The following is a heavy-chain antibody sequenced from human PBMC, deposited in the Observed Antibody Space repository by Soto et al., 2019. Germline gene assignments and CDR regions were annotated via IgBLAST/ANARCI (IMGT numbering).Heavy chain of an antibody. V-gene: IGHV3-9*01. CDR3: SKDLFAAAAAQDAFHI. D-gene: IGHD6-13*01. J-gene: IGHJ3*02. Sequence: GGSLRLSCAASGFTFDDYAMHWVRQAPGKGLEWVSGISWNSGSIGYADSVKGRFTISRDNAKNSLYPQMNSLRAEDTALYYCSKDLFAAAAAQDAFHIWRQATMGTVSS. CDR1: GFTFDDYA. CDR2: ISWNSGSI.